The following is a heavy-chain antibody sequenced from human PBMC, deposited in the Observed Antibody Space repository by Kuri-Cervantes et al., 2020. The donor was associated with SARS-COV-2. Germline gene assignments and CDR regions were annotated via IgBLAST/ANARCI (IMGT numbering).Heavy chain of an antibody. CDR1: GGSISSGGYY. J-gene: IGHJ5*01. D-gene: IGHD2-15*01. CDR3: ARWLGYCSGGSCYRTGNWFDP. Sequence: SETLSLTCTVSGGSISSGGYYWSWIRQHPGKGLEWIGYIYYSGSTYYNPSLKSRVTISVDTSKNQFSLKLSSVTAADTAVYYCARWLGYCSGGSCYRTGNWFDPWGQGTLVTVSS. V-gene: IGHV4-31*03. CDR2: IYYSGST.